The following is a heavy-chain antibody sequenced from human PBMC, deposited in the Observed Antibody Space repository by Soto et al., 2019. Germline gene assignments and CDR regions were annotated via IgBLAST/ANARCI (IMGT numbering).Heavy chain of an antibody. V-gene: IGHV6-1*01. CDR2: RYYRSKWYN. Sequence: SQTLSLTCAISGDSVSSNSAAWNWIRKSPSRGLEWLGRRYYRSKWYNDYAVSVKSRITINPDTSKNQFSLQLNSVTPEDTAVYYCARELYYYDSSGYFDYWGQGTLVTVSS. J-gene: IGHJ4*02. CDR1: GDSVSSNSAA. D-gene: IGHD3-22*01. CDR3: ARELYYYDSSGYFDY.